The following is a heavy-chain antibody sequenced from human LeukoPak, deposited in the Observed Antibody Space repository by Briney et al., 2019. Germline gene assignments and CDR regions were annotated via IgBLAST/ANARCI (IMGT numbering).Heavy chain of an antibody. J-gene: IGHJ3*02. CDR2: IKEDGSEK. Sequence: PGGSLRLSCAASRFTFSSYWMSWVRRAPGKGLEWVANIKEDGSEKYYVDSVKGRFTVSRDNAQNSLFLQMNGLRAEDTAVYYCARRCGSYLGGIPDAFDIWGQGTKVTVSS. D-gene: IGHD1-26*01. CDR1: RFTFSSYW. V-gene: IGHV3-7*01. CDR3: ARRCGSYLGGIPDAFDI.